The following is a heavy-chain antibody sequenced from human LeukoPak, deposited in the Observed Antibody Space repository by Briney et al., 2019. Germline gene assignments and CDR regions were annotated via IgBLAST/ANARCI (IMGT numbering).Heavy chain of an antibody. D-gene: IGHD3-10*01. CDR3: AKDIDRGVIMRDYFDY. CDR1: GFTFSSYA. V-gene: IGHV3-23*01. CDR2: ISGSGGST. J-gene: IGHJ4*02. Sequence: GGSLRLSCAASGFTFSSYAMSWVRQAPGKGLEWVSAISGSGGSTYYADSVKGRFTISRDNSKNTLYLQMNSLRAEDTAVYYCAKDIDRGVIMRDYFDYWGQGTLVTVSS.